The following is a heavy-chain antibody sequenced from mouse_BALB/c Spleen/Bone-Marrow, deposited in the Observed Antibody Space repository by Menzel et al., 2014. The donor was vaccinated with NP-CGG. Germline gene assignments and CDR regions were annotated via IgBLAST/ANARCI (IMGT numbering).Heavy chain of an antibody. CDR2: IWAGGST. J-gene: IGHJ3*01. D-gene: IGHD2-10*01. CDR1: GFSLTSYG. Sequence: QVQLQQSGPGLVAPSQSLSITCTVSGFSLTSYGVHWVRQPPGKGLEWLGVIWAGGSTNYNSALMSRLSISKDNSKSQVFLKMNSLQTDDTAMYYCAGEGLLLYRGFAYWGQGTLVTVSA. V-gene: IGHV2-9*02. CDR3: AGEGLLLYRGFAY.